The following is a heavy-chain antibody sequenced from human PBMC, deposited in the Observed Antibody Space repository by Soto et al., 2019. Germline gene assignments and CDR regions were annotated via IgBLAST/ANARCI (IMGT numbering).Heavy chain of an antibody. CDR2: IIPIFGTA. D-gene: IGHD2-15*01. J-gene: IGHJ6*02. V-gene: IGHV1-69*06. CDR1: GGTFSSYA. Sequence: QVQLVQSGAEVKKPGSSVKVSCKASGGTFSSYAISWVRQAPGQGLEWMGGIIPIFGTANYAQKFHGRVTITADKSTSTAYMELSSLRSEDTAVYYCARWVVAATEAPTDYGMDVWGQGTTVTVSS. CDR3: ARWVVAATEAPTDYGMDV.